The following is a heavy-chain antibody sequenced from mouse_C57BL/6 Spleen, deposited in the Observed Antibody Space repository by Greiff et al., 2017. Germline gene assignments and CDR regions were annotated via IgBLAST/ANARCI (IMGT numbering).Heavy chain of an antibody. V-gene: IGHV1-7*01. CDR1: GYTFTSYW. CDR2: INPSSGYT. Sequence: VQLVESGAELAKPGASVKLSCKASGYTFTSYWMHWVKQRPGQGLAWIGYINPSSGYTKYNQKFKDKATLTADKSSSTAYMQLGSLTYEDSAVYDFASGVTSTGVATDWGQGTTLTVSS. CDR3: ASGVTSTGVATD. D-gene: IGHD1-1*01. J-gene: IGHJ2*01.